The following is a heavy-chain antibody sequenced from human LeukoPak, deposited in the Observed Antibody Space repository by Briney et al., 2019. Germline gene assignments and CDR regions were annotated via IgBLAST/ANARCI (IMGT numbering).Heavy chain of an antibody. CDR1: GGSFSGYY. D-gene: IGHD6-13*01. V-gene: IGHV4-34*01. CDR3: ARVGQQLGQIIDY. Sequence: SETLSLTCAVYGGSFSGYYWSWIRQPPGKGLEWIGEINHSGSTNYNPSLKSRVTISVDTSKNQFSLKLSSVTAADTAVYYCARVGQQLGQIIDYWGQGTLVTVSS. CDR2: INHSGST. J-gene: IGHJ4*02.